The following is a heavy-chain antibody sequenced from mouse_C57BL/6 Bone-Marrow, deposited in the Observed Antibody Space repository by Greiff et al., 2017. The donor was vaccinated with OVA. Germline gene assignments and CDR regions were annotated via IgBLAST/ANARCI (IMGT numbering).Heavy chain of an antibody. CDR2: INPSNGGT. CDR1: GYTFTSYW. V-gene: IGHV1-53*01. J-gene: IGHJ4*01. D-gene: IGHD2-4*01. Sequence: VQLQQPGTELVKPGASVMLSCKASGYTFTSYWMHWVKQRPGQGLEWIGNINPSNGGTNYNEKFKSKATLTVDKSSSTAYMQLSSLTSEDSAVYYCAMDDYDDYYAMDYWGQGTSVTVSS. CDR3: AMDDYDDYYAMDY.